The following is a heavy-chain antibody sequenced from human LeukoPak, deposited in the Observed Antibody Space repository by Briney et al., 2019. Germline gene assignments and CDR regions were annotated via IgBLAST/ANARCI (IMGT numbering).Heavy chain of an antibody. Sequence: GGSLRLSCAVSGFTFSSYWMSWVRQAPGKGLEWVANIKEDGSEKYYVDSVKGRFTISRDNAKNSLYLQMNSLRAEDTAVYYCARKGYYEDFDIWGQGTMVTVSS. CDR1: GFTFSSYW. CDR3: ARKGYYEDFDI. CDR2: IKEDGSEK. D-gene: IGHD3-3*01. V-gene: IGHV3-7*01. J-gene: IGHJ3*02.